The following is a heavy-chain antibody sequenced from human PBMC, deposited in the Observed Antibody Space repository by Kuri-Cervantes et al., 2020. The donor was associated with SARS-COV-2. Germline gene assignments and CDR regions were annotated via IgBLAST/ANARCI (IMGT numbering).Heavy chain of an antibody. CDR1: GYTFHSYD. Sequence: SVTVSCKASGYTFHSYDINWVRQATGQGLEWMGWMNPNSGNTGYAQKFQGRVTMTRNTSISTAYMELSSLRSEDTAVYYCARGTTVVKVDIWGQGTMVTVSS. CDR2: MNPNSGNT. V-gene: IGHV1-8*01. D-gene: IGHD4-23*01. CDR3: ARGTTVVKVDI. J-gene: IGHJ3*02.